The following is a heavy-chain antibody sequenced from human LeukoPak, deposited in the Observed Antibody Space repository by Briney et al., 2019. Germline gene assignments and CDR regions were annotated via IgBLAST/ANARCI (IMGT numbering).Heavy chain of an antibody. D-gene: IGHD5-18*01. CDR2: IYYSGST. Sequence: SETLSLTCAVYGGSFSSYYWSWIRQPPGKGLEWIEYIYYSGSTNYNPSLKSRVTISVDTSKNQFSLKLSSVTAADTAVYYCARNKYSYAPYYYYGMDVWGQGTTVTVSS. CDR1: GGSFSSYY. J-gene: IGHJ6*02. V-gene: IGHV4-59*01. CDR3: ARNKYSYAPYYYYGMDV.